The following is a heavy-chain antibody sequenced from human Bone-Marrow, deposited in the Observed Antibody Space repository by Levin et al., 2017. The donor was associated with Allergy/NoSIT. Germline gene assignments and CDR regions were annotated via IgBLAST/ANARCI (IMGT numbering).Heavy chain of an antibody. CDR1: GFTVSSSY. Sequence: GESLKISCAASGFTVSSSYMAWVRQAPGKGLEWVSVLQSGGGTVYADSVKGRFTISRDASKNTVYLQMNSLRAEDTAVYYCAKNLGGPVTDWGQGTLVTVSS. D-gene: IGHD1-26*01. CDR3: AKNLGGPVTD. J-gene: IGHJ4*02. CDR2: LQSGGGT. V-gene: IGHV3-53*01.